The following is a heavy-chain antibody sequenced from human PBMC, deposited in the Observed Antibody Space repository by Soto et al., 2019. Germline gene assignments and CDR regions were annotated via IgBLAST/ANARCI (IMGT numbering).Heavy chain of an antibody. D-gene: IGHD2-2*01. CDR2: INVYNGNK. J-gene: IGHJ5*02. CDR3: ARDLAVGWFDP. V-gene: IGHV1-18*01. Sequence: ASVKVSCKASGYSLTSYAMHWVRQAPGQRLEWMGWINVYNGNKKYAQNLQGRVTMTTDTSTSTAYMELRSLRSDDTAVYYCARDLAVGWFDPWGQGTLVTVSS. CDR1: GYSLTSYA.